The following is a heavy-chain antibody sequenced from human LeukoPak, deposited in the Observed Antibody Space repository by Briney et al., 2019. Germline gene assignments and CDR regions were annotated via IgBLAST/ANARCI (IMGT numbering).Heavy chain of an antibody. CDR2: ISGSGGST. D-gene: IGHD3-10*01. CDR3: AKPLYGSGSYYPPDY. Sequence: GGSLRLSCAASGFTFSSYGMSWVRQAPGKGLEWVSVISGSGGSTYYADSVKGRFTISRDNSKNTLYLQMNSLRAEDTAVYYCAKPLYGSGSYYPPDYWGQGTLVTVSS. J-gene: IGHJ4*02. CDR1: GFTFSSYG. V-gene: IGHV3-23*01.